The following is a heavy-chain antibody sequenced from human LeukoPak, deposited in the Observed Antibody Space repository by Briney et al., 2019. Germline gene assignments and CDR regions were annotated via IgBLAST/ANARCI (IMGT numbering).Heavy chain of an antibody. CDR1: GFTFSNYA. J-gene: IGHJ6*03. D-gene: IGHD3-10*01. CDR3: ARDRFGGLVVNYYYYMDV. Sequence: PGGSLRLSCAASGFTFSNYAMYWVRQAPGKGLEWVLGVSDSGDGTHYADSVKGRFTISRDNSKNTLYLQMNSLRAEDTALYYCARDRFGGLVVNYYYYMDVWGKGTTVTVSS. V-gene: IGHV3-23*01. CDR2: VSDSGDGT.